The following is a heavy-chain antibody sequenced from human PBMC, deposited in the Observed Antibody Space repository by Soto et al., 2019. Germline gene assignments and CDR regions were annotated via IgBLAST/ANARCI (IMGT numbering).Heavy chain of an antibody. D-gene: IGHD4-17*01. Sequence: SETLSLTCAVSGGSISSSNWWSWVRQPPGKGLEWIGEIYHSGSTNYNPSLKSRVTISVDKSKNQFSLKLSSVTAADTAVYYCARAFYGDYAPYYYGMDVWGQGTTVTVSS. V-gene: IGHV4-4*02. J-gene: IGHJ6*02. CDR1: GGSISSSNW. CDR2: IYHSGST. CDR3: ARAFYGDYAPYYYGMDV.